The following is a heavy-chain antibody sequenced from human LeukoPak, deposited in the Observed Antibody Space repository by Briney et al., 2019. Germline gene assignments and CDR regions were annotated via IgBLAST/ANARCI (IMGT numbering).Heavy chain of an antibody. CDR1: GGSISSSSYY. CDR3: ARRGFGYSRSYIDY. CDR2: ISYSGST. J-gene: IGHJ4*02. D-gene: IGHD3-16*01. V-gene: IGHV4-39*01. Sequence: SETLSLTCTVSGGSISSSSYYWGWIRQPPGKGLEWIGSISYSGSTYYNPSLKSRVTISLDTSKNQFSLKLSSVTAADTAVYYCARRGFGYSRSYIDYWGQGTLVTVSS.